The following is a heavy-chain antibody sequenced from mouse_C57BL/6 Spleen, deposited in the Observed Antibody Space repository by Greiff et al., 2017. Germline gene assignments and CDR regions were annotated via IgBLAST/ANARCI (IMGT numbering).Heavy chain of an antibody. CDR2: INPNNGGT. V-gene: IGHV1-26*01. CDR1: GYTFTDYY. D-gene: IGHD2-4*01. J-gene: IGHJ2*01. CDR3: ARSGDYARFDY. Sequence: VQLQQSGPELVKPGASVKISCKASGYTFTDYYMNWVKQSPGKSLEWIGDINPNNGGTSYNQKFKGKATLTVDKSSSTAYMELRSLTSEDSAGYYCARSGDYARFDYWGQGTTLTVSS.